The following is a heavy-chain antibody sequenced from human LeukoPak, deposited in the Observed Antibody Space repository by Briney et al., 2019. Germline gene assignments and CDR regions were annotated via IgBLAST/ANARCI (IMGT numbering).Heavy chain of an antibody. CDR3: AKEPYDSSGYYYEYYYGMDV. CDR1: GFTFSNYW. D-gene: IGHD3-22*01. Sequence: GGSLRLSCAASGFTFSNYWLNWVRQAPGKGLEWVSAISGSGGSTYYADSVKGRFTISRDNSKNTLYLQMNSLRAEDTAVYYCAKEPYDSSGYYYEYYYGMDVWGQGTTVTVSS. CDR2: ISGSGGST. J-gene: IGHJ6*02. V-gene: IGHV3-23*01.